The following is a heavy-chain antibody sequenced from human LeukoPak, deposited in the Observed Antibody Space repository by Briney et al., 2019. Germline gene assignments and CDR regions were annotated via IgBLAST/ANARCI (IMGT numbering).Heavy chain of an antibody. Sequence: GESLQISCKGSGYIFTNYWIAWVRQLPGQGLEWMAIIYPGDSDARYSPSFQGQVTISVDESISTTYLRWSSLKASDTAMYYCARRGWGFGEPKRDHDTFDIWGQGTMVTVSS. J-gene: IGHJ3*02. CDR1: GYIFTNYW. CDR2: IYPGDSDA. CDR3: ARRGWGFGEPKRDHDTFDI. D-gene: IGHD3-10*01. V-gene: IGHV5-51*01.